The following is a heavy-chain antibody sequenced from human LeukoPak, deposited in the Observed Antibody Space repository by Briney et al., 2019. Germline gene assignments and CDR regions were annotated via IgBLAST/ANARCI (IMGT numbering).Heavy chain of an antibody. CDR2: ISWNSGSI. CDR3: AKDIRYYDSSGLPDY. Sequence: PGGSLRLSCAVSGFTFDDYAMHWVRQAPGKGLEWVSGISWNSGSIGYADSVKGRFTISRDNAKNSLYLQMNSLRAEDTALYYCAKDIRYYDSSGLPDYWGQGTLVTVSS. D-gene: IGHD3-22*01. V-gene: IGHV3-9*01. J-gene: IGHJ4*02. CDR1: GFTFDDYA.